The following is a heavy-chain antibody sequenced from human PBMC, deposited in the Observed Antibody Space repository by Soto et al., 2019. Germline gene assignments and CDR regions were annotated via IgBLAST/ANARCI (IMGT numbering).Heavy chain of an antibody. J-gene: IGHJ4*02. D-gene: IGHD2-15*01. Sequence: WVTVRLPCVASGFAITCSWMSWHRQASGNGLEWLCRIKSKTDGGTIDYAAPVKGRFTISRDDSTNTLYLEMNGLKTGDTGVYYCASTNSLYRSSEFSYFDYWGQGTQVTASS. CDR3: ASTNSLYRSSEFSYFDY. CDR2: IKSKTDGGTI. CDR1: GFAITCSW. V-gene: IGHV3-15*01.